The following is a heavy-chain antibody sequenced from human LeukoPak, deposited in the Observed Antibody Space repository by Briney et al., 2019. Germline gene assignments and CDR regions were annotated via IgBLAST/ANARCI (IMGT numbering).Heavy chain of an antibody. J-gene: IGHJ6*03. CDR1: GYTSTDYY. CDR3: ATVRKYSSSWYKSYYYYIDV. CDR2: VDPEDGET. D-gene: IGHD6-13*01. Sequence: ASVKISCKVSGYTSTDYYMHWVQQAPGKGLEWMGLVDPEDGETIYAEKFQGRVTITADTSADTAYMELSSLRSEGTAVYYCATVRKYSSSWYKSYYYYIDVWGKGTTATVSS. V-gene: IGHV1-69-2*01.